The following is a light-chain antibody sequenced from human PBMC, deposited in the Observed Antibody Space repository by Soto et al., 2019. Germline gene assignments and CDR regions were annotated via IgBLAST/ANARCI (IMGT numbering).Light chain of an antibody. CDR1: SSDVGGYNY. J-gene: IGLJ1*01. CDR2: DVS. V-gene: IGLV2-14*01. CDR3: TSYTSSRTGII. Sequence: QSVLTQPASVSGSPGQSITISCTGTSSDVGGYNYVSWYQQHPGKAPKLMIYDVSNRPSGVSNRFSGSKSGNTASLTISGLQAEDEADYYCTSYTSSRTGIIFGTGTKVTVL.